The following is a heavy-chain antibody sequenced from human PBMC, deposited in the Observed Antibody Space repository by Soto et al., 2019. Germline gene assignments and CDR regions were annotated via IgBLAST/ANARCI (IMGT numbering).Heavy chain of an antibody. J-gene: IGHJ6*03. CDR1: GGSISSYC. CDR2: IYYSGST. V-gene: IGHV4-59*01. D-gene: IGHD2-2*01. CDR3: ARSGVVVVPAANYYYYYYMDV. Sequence: SETLSLTCTVSGGSISSYCWSWIRQPPGKGLEWIGYIYYSGSTNYNPPLKSRVTISVDTSKNQFSLKLSSVTAADTAVYHCARSGVVVVPAANYYYYYYMDVWGKGTTVTVSS.